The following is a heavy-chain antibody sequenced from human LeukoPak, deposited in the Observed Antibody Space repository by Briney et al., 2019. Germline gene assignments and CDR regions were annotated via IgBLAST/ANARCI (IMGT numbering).Heavy chain of an antibody. J-gene: IGHJ4*02. CDR1: EFTFSSYS. D-gene: IGHD3-10*01. Sequence: GGSLRLSCAASEFTFSSYSMNWVRQAPGKGLEWVAVISYDGSNKYYADSVKGRFTISRDNSKNTLYLQMNSLRAEDTAVYYCAKYGSGSYLVYWGQGTLVTVSS. CDR2: ISYDGSNK. V-gene: IGHV3-30*18. CDR3: AKYGSGSYLVY.